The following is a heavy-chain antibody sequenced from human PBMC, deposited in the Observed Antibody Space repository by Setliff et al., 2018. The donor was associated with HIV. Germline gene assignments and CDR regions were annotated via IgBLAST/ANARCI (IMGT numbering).Heavy chain of an antibody. J-gene: IGHJ6*03. D-gene: IGHD2-15*01. V-gene: IGHV1-2*04. CDR2: INPNSGGT. CDR1: GYTFTGYY. Sequence: GASVKVSCKASGYTFTGYYMHWVRQAPGQGLGWMGWINPNSGGTDYAQKFQGWVTMTRDTSISTAYMELSRLISDDTAVYYCARGPVVTVRWWYYYYYMDVWGKGTTVTVSS. CDR3: ARGPVVTVRWWYYYYYMDV.